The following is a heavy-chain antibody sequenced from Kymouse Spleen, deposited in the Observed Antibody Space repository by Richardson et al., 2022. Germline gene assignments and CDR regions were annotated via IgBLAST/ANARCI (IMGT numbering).Heavy chain of an antibody. Sequence: QVQLVESGGGVVQPGRSLRLSCAASGFTFSSYGMHWVRQAPGKGLEWVAVIWYDGSNKYYADSVKGRFTISRDNSKNTLYLQMNSLRAEDTAVYYCARGYSSPYGMDVWGQGTTVTVSS. D-gene: IGHD6-19*01. CDR1: GFTFSSYG. V-gene: IGHV3-33*01. CDR3: ARGYSSPYGMDV. CDR2: IWYDGSNK. J-gene: IGHJ6*02.